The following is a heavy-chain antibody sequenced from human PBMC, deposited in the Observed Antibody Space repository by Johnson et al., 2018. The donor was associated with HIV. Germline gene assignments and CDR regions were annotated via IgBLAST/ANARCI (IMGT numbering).Heavy chain of an antibody. CDR3: ARWGSGPTGDAFDI. CDR1: GFTVSSKY. CDR2: LYTGGST. J-gene: IGHJ3*02. D-gene: IGHD6-19*01. V-gene: IGHV3-66*01. Sequence: EQLVESGGGVVQPGRSLRLSCSASGFTVSSKYMSWVRQAPGKGLEWVSVLYTGGSTYYAVSVRGSFTISRDSSKNTVYLQMNSLRAEDTAFYYCARWGSGPTGDAFDIWGQGTMVTVSS.